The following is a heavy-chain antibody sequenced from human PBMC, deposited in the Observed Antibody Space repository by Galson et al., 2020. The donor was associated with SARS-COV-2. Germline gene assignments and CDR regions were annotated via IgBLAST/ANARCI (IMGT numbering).Heavy chain of an antibody. V-gene: IGHV3-64D*06. D-gene: IGHD3-22*01. Sequence: GGSLRLSCSASGFTFSSYAMHWVRQAPGKGLEYVSAISSKGGSTYYADSVKGRFNISRDNSKNTLYLQMSSLRAEDTAVYYCVKGYYYDSSGYYSFAFDIWGQGTMVTVSS. J-gene: IGHJ3*02. CDR2: ISSKGGST. CDR1: GFTFSSYA. CDR3: VKGYYYDSSGYYSFAFDI.